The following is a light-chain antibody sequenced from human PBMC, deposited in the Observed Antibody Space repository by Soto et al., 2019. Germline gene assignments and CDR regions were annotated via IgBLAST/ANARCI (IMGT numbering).Light chain of an antibody. V-gene: IGLV2-14*01. CDR1: SSDVGALNS. J-gene: IGLJ1*01. CDR3: SSKTNRRTNV. Sequence: QSALTQPASVSGSPGQSITISCSGTSSDVGALNSVSWYQQHPGKAPKLIIYAVSNRPSGVSDRFSASKFGNTASLTISGLQAEDEADYYCSSKTNRRTNVFGTGTKVTVL. CDR2: AVS.